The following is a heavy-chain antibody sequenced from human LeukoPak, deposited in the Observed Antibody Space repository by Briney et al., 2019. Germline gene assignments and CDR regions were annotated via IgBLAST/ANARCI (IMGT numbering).Heavy chain of an antibody. D-gene: IGHD3-9*01. CDR2: ISAYNGNT. J-gene: IGHJ6*02. V-gene: IGHV1-18*01. Sequence: ASVNVSCKASVYTFTSYGISWVRQAPGQGLEWMGWISAYNGNTNYAQKLQGRVTMTTDTSTSTAYMELRSLRSDDTAVYYCAREGTYYDILTGYHLWLNYYYYGMDVWGQGTTVTVSS. CDR3: AREGTYYDILTGYHLWLNYYYYGMDV. CDR1: VYTFTSYG.